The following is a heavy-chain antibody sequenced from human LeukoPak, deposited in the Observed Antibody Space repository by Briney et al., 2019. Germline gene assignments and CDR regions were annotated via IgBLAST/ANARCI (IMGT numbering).Heavy chain of an antibody. Sequence: GGSLRLSCTVSGFTVSSNSMSWVRQAPGKGLEWVSFIYSGTIHYSDSVKGRFTISRDNAKNSLYLQMNSLRPEDTAVYYCARDPYSGSYGDYYYYYMDVWGKGTTVTISS. CDR2: IYSGTI. J-gene: IGHJ6*03. CDR1: GFTVSSNS. V-gene: IGHV3-53*01. D-gene: IGHD1-26*01. CDR3: ARDPYSGSYGDYYYYYMDV.